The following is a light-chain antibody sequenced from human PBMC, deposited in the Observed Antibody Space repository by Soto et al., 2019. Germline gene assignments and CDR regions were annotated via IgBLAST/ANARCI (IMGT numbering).Light chain of an antibody. CDR1: QGISSW. CDR2: GAK. J-gene: IGKJ5*01. Sequence: DIQMTQSPSSVSASVGDRFTITCRASQGISSWLAWYQQKPGKAPNLLIFGAKTLQSGVPSRFSGSGYGTDFTLTITTLQPEDVGIYYCQQCHATPLTFGQGTRLEIK. CDR3: QQCHATPLT. V-gene: IGKV1-12*01.